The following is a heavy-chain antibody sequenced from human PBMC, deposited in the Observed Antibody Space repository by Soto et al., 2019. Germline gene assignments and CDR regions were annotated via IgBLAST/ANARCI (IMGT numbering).Heavy chain of an antibody. D-gene: IGHD3-10*01. J-gene: IGHJ5*02. Sequence: QVQLQESGPGLVKPSQTLSLTCTVSGGSISNEGSYWSCIRQHPGKGLEWIGYIHYSGSTYYNPSLKCRVTISVDTSKNQFSLKLSPVTAADTAVYYCAISAGYYYGSGSYGWFDPWGQGTLVTVSS. CDR1: GGSISNEGSY. CDR2: IHYSGST. V-gene: IGHV4-31*03. CDR3: AISAGYYYGSGSYGWFDP.